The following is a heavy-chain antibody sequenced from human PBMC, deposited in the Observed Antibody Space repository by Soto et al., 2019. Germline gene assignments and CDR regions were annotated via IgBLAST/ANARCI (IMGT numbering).Heavy chain of an antibody. V-gene: IGHV3-33*01. J-gene: IGHJ4*02. CDR3: ARESEWSYSDY. CDR2: IWYDGSNK. Sequence: QVQLVESGGGVVQPGRSLRLSCATSGFTFSSYGMHWVRQAPGKGLEWVAVIWYDGSNKYYADSVKGRFTISRDNSKNTLYLQMNSLRAEDTAVYYCARESEWSYSDYWGQGTLVTVSS. CDR1: GFTFSSYG. D-gene: IGHD3-3*01.